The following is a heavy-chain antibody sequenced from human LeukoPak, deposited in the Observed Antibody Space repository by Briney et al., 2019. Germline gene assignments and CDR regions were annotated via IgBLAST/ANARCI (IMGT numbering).Heavy chain of an antibody. V-gene: IGHV4-59*08. Sequence: PSETLSLTCTVSGGSINNYYWGWIWQPPGKGLEWIGYIYYTGNTNSNPSLKSRVTISVDTSKNQFSLKLSSVTAADTAVYYRARYQTGGGAFDIWGQGTTVTVSS. D-gene: IGHD3-16*01. CDR2: IYYTGNT. CDR1: GGSINNYY. J-gene: IGHJ3*02. CDR3: ARYQTGGGAFDI.